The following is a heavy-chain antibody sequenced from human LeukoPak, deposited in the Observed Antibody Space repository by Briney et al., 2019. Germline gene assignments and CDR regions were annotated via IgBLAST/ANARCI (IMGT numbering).Heavy chain of an antibody. V-gene: IGHV3-23*01. CDR3: AKPAQVDGSIDVFDI. CDR2: ISGNDGNT. Sequence: GGSLRLSCAGSGFTFNNYAMSWVRQAPGKGLEWVSVISGNDGNTFYADSVKGRFTISRDNSKNTLYLQMNSLRAEDTALYYCAKPAQVDGSIDVFDIWGQGTMVTVSS. J-gene: IGHJ3*02. D-gene: IGHD5-24*01. CDR1: GFTFNNYA.